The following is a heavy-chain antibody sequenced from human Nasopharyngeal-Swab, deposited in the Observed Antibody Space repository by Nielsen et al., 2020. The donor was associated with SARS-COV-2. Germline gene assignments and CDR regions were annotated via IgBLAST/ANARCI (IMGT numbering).Heavy chain of an antibody. CDR3: ATGPVLRYFDWFDP. D-gene: IGHD3-9*01. V-gene: IGHV1-24*01. J-gene: IGHJ5*02. CDR2: FDPEDGET. CDR1: GYTLTELS. Sequence: ASVKVSCKVSGYTLTELSMHWVRQAPGKGLVWMGGFDPEDGETIYAQKFQGRVTMTEDTSTDTAYMGLSSLRSEDTAVYYCATGPVLRYFDWFDPWGQGTLVTVSS.